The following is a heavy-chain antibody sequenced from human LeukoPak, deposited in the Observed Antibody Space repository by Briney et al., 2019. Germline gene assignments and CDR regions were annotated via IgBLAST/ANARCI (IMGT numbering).Heavy chain of an antibody. Sequence: SVKVSCKASGGTFSSYAISWVRQAPGQGLEWMGGIIPIFGTANYAQKFQGRVTITTDESTSTAYMELSSLRSEDTAVYYCARGAYYYDSSGLAPFDYWGQETLVTVSS. J-gene: IGHJ4*02. CDR3: ARGAYYYDSSGLAPFDY. V-gene: IGHV1-69*05. D-gene: IGHD3-22*01. CDR1: GGTFSSYA. CDR2: IIPIFGTA.